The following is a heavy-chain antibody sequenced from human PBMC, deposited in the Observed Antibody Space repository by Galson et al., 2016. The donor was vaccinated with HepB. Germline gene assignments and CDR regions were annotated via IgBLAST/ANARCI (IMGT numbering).Heavy chain of an antibody. CDR1: GFTFSRYT. Sequence: SLRLSCAASGFTFSRYTMNWVRQTPGKGLEWVSSITSGSDYIYEAHSVKGRFTISRDDAKNSLYLQMNSLRAEDTAVYFCARVTGYNFDNWGQGTLVTVSS. J-gene: IGHJ4*02. CDR2: ITSGSDYI. CDR3: ARVTGYNFDN. V-gene: IGHV3-21*01. D-gene: IGHD5-24*01.